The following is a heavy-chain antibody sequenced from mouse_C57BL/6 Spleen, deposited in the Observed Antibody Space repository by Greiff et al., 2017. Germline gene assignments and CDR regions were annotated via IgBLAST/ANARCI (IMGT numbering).Heavy chain of an antibody. D-gene: IGHD2-4*01. V-gene: IGHV10-3*01. J-gene: IGHJ4*01. CDR2: IRSKSSNYAT. Sequence: EVHLVESGGGLVQPKGSLKLSCAASGFTFNTYAMHWVRQAPGKGLEWVARIRSKSSNYATYYADSVKDRFTISRDDSQSMLSLQMNNLKTEDTAMYCCVRDPPGGYYDYPYAMDYWGQGTSVTVSS. CDR1: GFTFNTYA. CDR3: VRDPPGGYYDYPYAMDY.